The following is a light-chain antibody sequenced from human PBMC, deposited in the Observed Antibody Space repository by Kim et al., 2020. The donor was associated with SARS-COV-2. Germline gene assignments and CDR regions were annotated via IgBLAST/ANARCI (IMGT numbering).Light chain of an antibody. V-gene: IGKV1-17*01. CDR2: GAS. Sequence: ASLRDRVTITCRASQGIRSDLGWYQQKPGRAPTRLIYGASTLESGVPSRFSGSGSGTEFTLTISSLQPEDFATYYCLQHHAYPRTFGQGTKVDIK. CDR3: LQHHAYPRT. CDR1: QGIRSD. J-gene: IGKJ1*01.